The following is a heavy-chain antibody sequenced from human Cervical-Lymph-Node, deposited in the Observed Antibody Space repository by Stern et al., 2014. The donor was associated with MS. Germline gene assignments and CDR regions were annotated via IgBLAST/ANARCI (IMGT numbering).Heavy chain of an antibody. J-gene: IGHJ4*02. CDR2: SFPVTSDT. CDR3: ARFCFGGGSCFDY. V-gene: IGHV5-51*03. Sequence: DQLVESGGEVSKPGESLKISCKASGYNFATHWIAWVRQMPGQGLEWMGVSFPVTSDTRYTPSFEGHVTISADKSINTSYLQWSGLRASDIAMYYCARFCFGGGSCFDYWGQGTPVAVSS. D-gene: IGHD2-15*01. CDR1: GYNFATHW.